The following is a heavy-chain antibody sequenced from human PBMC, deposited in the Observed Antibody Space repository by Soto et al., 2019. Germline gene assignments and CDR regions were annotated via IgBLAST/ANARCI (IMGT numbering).Heavy chain of an antibody. CDR2: IWYDGRNT. Sequence: QVQLVESGGGVVQPGRSLRLSCAASGFTFSSYGMHWVRQAPGKGLEWVAVIWYDGRNTYYADSVKGRFTISRDNSKNTLYLQMNSLRAEDTAVYYCARTAYYYDSSGYYFDSWGQGTLVTVSS. V-gene: IGHV3-33*01. CDR3: ARTAYYYDSSGYYFDS. D-gene: IGHD3-22*01. CDR1: GFTFSSYG. J-gene: IGHJ4*02.